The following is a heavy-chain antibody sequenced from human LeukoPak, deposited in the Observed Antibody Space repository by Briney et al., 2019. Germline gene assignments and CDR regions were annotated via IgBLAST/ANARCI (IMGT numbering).Heavy chain of an antibody. Sequence: GGSLRLSCAASGFTFSSYWMSWVRQAPGKGLEWVANIKQDGSEKYYVDSVKGRFTISRDNAKNSLYLQMNSLRAEDTAVYYCARDSSSYPSHMDVWGKGTTVTVSS. CDR3: ARDSSSYPSHMDV. J-gene: IGHJ6*03. CDR2: IKQDGSEK. D-gene: IGHD6-13*01. CDR1: GFTFSSYW. V-gene: IGHV3-7*01.